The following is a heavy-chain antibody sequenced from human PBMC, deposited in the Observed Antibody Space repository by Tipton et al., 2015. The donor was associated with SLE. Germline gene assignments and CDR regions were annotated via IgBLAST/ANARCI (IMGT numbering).Heavy chain of an antibody. D-gene: IGHD3-3*01. CDR3: ARTDRITIFGVVTNYYYYMDV. CDR2: IYYSGST. J-gene: IGHJ6*03. V-gene: IGHV4-39*07. Sequence: TLSLTCTVSGGSISSSSYYWGWIRQPPGKGLEWIGSIYYSGSTHYNPSLKSRVTISVDTSKNQFSLKLSSVTAADTAVYYCARTDRITIFGVVTNYYYYMDVWAKGPRSPSP. CDR1: GGSISSSSYY.